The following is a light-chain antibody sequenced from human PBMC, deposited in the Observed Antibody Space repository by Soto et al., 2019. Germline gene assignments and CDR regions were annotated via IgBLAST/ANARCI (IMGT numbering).Light chain of an antibody. Sequence: EIALTQSPGTLSLSPGERATLSCRASQSVGKNFLAWYQQKPGQAPRFLIYGASSRATGIPDRFSGSGSGTDFTLTISRLEPEDFAVYYCQQYANSPRTFGQGTKVEIK. CDR2: GAS. V-gene: IGKV3-20*01. J-gene: IGKJ1*01. CDR3: QQYANSPRT. CDR1: QSVGKNF.